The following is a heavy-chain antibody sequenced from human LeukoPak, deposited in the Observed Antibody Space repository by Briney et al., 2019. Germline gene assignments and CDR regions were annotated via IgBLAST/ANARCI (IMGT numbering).Heavy chain of an antibody. CDR2: IKQDGSEK. V-gene: IGHV3-7*04. D-gene: IGHD3-3*01. CDR1: GFIFSSYW. J-gene: IGHJ5*02. Sequence: GGSLRLSCAASGFIFSSYWMSWVRQAPGKGLEWVANIKQDGSEKYYVDSVKGRFTISRDNAKNSLYLQMNSLRAEDTAVYYCARGYYDFWSGYYSPYNWFDPWGQGTLVTVSS. CDR3: ARGYYDFWSGYYSPYNWFDP.